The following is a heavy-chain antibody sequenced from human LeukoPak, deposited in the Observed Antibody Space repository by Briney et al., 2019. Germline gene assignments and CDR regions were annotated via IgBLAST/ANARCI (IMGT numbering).Heavy chain of an antibody. V-gene: IGHV3-23*01. CDR2: ITGSADIT. CDR3: ARDDRWLQLNN. D-gene: IGHD5-24*01. J-gene: IGHJ4*02. Sequence: GGSLRLSCAASGFTFSNYGMNWVRQAPGKGLEWVSGITGSADITYYADSVKGRFTISRDNSKNTLYLQINSLRGEDRAVYFCARDDRWLQLNNRGQGTLVTVSS. CDR1: GFTFSNYG.